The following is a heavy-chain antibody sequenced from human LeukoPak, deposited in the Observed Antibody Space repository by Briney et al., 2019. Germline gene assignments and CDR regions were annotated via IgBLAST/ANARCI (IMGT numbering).Heavy chain of an antibody. CDR2: IRYDGSNK. Sequence: GGSLRLSCAASGFTFSSYGMHWVRQAPGKGLEWVAFIRYDGSNKYYADSVKGRFTISRDNSKNTLYLQMNSLRAEDTAVYYCAKFPGGSSWYDLEDIWGQGTMVTVSS. J-gene: IGHJ3*02. V-gene: IGHV3-30*02. D-gene: IGHD6-13*01. CDR3: AKFPGGSSWYDLEDI. CDR1: GFTFSSYG.